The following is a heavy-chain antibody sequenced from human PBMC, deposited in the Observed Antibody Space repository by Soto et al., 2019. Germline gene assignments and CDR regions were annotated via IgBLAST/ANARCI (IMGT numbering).Heavy chain of an antibody. D-gene: IGHD5-12*01. V-gene: IGHV1-58*01. CDR2: IVVGSCNT. CDR3: AASYSSYDSPIY. J-gene: IGHJ4*02. CDR1: GFTYTSSA. Sequence: ASVKVSCKSTGFTYTSSAVQWVRQARGQRVEWIGWIVVGSCNTNYAQKFQERVTITRDMSTSTDYMELSSLRSEDTAVYYCAASYSSYDSPIYWGQGTLVTVSS.